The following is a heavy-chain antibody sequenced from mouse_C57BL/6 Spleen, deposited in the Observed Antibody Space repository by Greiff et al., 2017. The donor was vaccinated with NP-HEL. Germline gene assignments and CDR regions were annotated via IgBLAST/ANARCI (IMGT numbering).Heavy chain of an antibody. CDR3: ARHYDHYYAMDY. D-gene: IGHD2-4*01. CDR1: GYSFTGYF. J-gene: IGHJ4*01. V-gene: IGHV1-20*01. CDR2: INPYNGDT. Sequence: EVQLQQSGPELVKPGDSVKISCKASGYSFTGYFMNWVMQSHGKSLEWIGRINPYNGDTFYNHKFKGKATLTVDKSSSTAHMELRSLTSEDSAVYYCARHYDHYYAMDYWGQGTSVTVSS.